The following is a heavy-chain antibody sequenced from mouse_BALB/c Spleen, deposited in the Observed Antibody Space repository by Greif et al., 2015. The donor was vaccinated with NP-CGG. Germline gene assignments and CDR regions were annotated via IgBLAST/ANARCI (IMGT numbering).Heavy chain of an antibody. CDR2: IWTGGGT. Sequence: QVQLKQSGPGLVAPSQSLSITCTVSGFSLTSYDISWIRQPPGKGLEWLGVIWTGGGTNYNSAFMSRLSISKDNSKSXVFLKMNSLQTDDTAIYYCVRKGNYFDYWGQGTTLTVSS. J-gene: IGHJ2*01. CDR3: VRKGNYFDY. CDR1: GFSLTSYD. V-gene: IGHV2-9-2*01.